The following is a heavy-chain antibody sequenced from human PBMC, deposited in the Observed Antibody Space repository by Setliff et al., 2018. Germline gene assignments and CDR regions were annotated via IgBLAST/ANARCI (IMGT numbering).Heavy chain of an antibody. D-gene: IGHD2-8*01. V-gene: IGHV1-18*01. CDR3: LRLVRYCTKIACQATSGDEV. J-gene: IGHJ4*02. Sequence: GASVKVSCKASGYTFRQSILSWVRQAPGQGLEWVGWISAYNGKTYFAQKFQDRITLTTDTSTNTGYLELRGLRSDDTAVYYCLRLVRYCTKIACQATSGDEVWGLGTLVTVSS. CDR1: GYTFRQSI. CDR2: ISAYNGKT.